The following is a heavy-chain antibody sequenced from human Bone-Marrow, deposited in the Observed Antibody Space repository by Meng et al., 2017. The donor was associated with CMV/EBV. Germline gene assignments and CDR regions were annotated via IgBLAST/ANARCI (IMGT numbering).Heavy chain of an antibody. CDR2: IYSGGSTT. D-gene: IGHD3-3*01. V-gene: IGHV3-23*03. CDR1: GFTFSSYA. CDR3: AKEGAFLEWLYFDY. Sequence: GGSLRLSCAVSGFTFSSYAMSWVRQAPGKGLEWVSLIYSGGSTTYYADSVKGRFTISRDNSKNTLYLQMNSLRAEDTAVYYCAKEGAFLEWLYFDYWGQGTLVTVSS. J-gene: IGHJ4*02.